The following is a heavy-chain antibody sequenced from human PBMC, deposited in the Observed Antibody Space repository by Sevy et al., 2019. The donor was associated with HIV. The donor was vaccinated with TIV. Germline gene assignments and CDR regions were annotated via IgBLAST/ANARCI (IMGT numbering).Heavy chain of an antibody. J-gene: IGHJ4*02. Sequence: GGSLRLSCAASEFTVSSSYMSWVRQAPGKGLEWVSNLYSGGSTYYEASVKGRFAVSRDNSKNTLYLQMNSLRAEDTAVYYCARAGTGSYRAYFDYWGQGTLVTVSS. CDR3: ARAGTGSYRAYFDY. V-gene: IGHV3-53*01. CDR1: EFTVSSSY. CDR2: LYSGGST. D-gene: IGHD1-26*01.